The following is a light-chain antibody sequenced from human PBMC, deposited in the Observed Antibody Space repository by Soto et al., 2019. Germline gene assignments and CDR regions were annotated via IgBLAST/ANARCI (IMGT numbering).Light chain of an antibody. CDR3: ATWDDSLNGLV. CDR2: NNN. CDR1: SSNIGSNF. Sequence: QPVLTQPPSASGTPGQRVTIPCSGSSSNIGSNFVNWYQQLPGTAPKLLMYNNNQRPSGVPDRFSGSKSGTSASLAISGLQSEDEADYHCATWDDSLNGLVLGGGTKLTGL. J-gene: IGLJ3*02. V-gene: IGLV1-44*01.